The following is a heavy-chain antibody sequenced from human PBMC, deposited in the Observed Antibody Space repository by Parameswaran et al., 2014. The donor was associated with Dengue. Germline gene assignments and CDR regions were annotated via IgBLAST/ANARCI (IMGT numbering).Heavy chain of an antibody. Sequence: WIRQPREGLEWVSYISSSSSTIYYADSVKGRFTISRDNAKNSLYLQMNSLRAEDTAVYYCARDGVNWFDPWGQGTLVTVSS. V-gene: IGHV3-48*01. CDR3: ARDGVNWFDP. CDR2: ISSSSSTI. J-gene: IGHJ5*02. D-gene: IGHD3-16*01.